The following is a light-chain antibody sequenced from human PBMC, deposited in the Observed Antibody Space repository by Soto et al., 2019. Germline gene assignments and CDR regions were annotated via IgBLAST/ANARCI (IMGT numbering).Light chain of an antibody. CDR2: DVS. Sequence: ALTQPASVSGSPGQSIAISCTGTSSDVGGYSYVSWYQQQPGKAPKLVISDVSKRPSGVPDRFSGSKSGNTASLTVSGLQAEDEADYYCSSYAGTHIVFGTGTKVTVL. J-gene: IGLJ1*01. CDR1: SSDVGGYSY. CDR3: SSYAGTHIV. V-gene: IGLV2-8*01.